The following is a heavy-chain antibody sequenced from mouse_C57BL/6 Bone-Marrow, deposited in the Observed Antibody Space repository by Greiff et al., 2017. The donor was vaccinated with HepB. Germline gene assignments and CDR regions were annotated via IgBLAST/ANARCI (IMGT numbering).Heavy chain of an antibody. CDR3: ARHSNYGWFYAMDY. Sequence: EVHLVESGGGLVQPGESLKLSCESSEYEFPSYDMSWVRQTPEKRLELVAAINSDGGSTYYPDTLERRFKLSRDNAKKSLYLQMSSLRSEDTALDYCARHSNYGWFYAMDYWGQGTSVTVSS. CDR2: INSDGGST. J-gene: IGHJ4*01. CDR1: EYEFPSYD. V-gene: IGHV5-2*01. D-gene: IGHD2-5*01.